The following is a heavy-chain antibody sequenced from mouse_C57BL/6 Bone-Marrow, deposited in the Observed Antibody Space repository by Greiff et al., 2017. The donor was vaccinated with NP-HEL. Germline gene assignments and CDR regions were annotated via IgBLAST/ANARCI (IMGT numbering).Heavy chain of an antibody. V-gene: IGHV7-3*01. CDR1: GFTFTDYY. J-gene: IGHJ2*01. CDR3: ARSGELGPFDN. D-gene: IGHD4-1*01. CDR2: IRNKANGYTT. Sequence: EVMLVESGGGLVQPGGSLSLSCAASGFTFTDYYMSWVRQPPGKALEWLGFIRNKANGYTTEYSASVKGRFTISRANYKSILYLQINALRATDRSASYCARSGELGPFDNWGQGTTLTVSS.